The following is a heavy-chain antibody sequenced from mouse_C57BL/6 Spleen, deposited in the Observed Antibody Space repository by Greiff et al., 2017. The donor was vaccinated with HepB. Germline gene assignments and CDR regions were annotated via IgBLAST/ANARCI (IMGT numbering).Heavy chain of an antibody. Sequence: EVQLQQSGGDLVKPGGSLKLSCAASGFTFSSYGMSWVRQTPDKRLEWVATISSGGSYTYYPDSVKGRFTISRDNAKNTLYLQMSSLKSEDTAMYYCARHIGWVDYWGQGTTLTVSS. CDR2: ISSGGSYT. CDR3: ARHIGWVDY. J-gene: IGHJ2*01. D-gene: IGHD1-1*02. CDR1: GFTFSSYG. V-gene: IGHV5-6*01.